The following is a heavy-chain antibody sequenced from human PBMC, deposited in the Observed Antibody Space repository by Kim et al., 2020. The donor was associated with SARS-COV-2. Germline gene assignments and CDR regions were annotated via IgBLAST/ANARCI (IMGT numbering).Heavy chain of an antibody. CDR2: GATT. CDR3: ANPRQPDY. D-gene: IGHD6-13*01. V-gene: IGHV3-23*01. J-gene: IGHJ4*02. Sequence: GATTTSADSVKGRFTVSRDNSKNTLYLQMSSLRAEDTAIYYCANPRQPDYWGQGTLVTVSS.